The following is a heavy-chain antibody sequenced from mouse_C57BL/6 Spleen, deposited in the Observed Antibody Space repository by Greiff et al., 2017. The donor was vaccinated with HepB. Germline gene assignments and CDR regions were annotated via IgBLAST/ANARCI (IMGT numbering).Heavy chain of an antibody. CDR3: ARYGNLYYYAMDY. J-gene: IGHJ4*01. CDR2: INPSSGYT. V-gene: IGHV1-7*01. CDR1: GYTFTSYW. Sequence: VQLQQSGAELAKPGASVKLSCKASGYTFTSYWMHWVKQRPGQGLEWIGYINPSSGYTKYNQKFKDKATLTAEKSSSTAYMQLSSLTYEESAVYYCARYGNLYYYAMDYWGQGTSVTVSS. D-gene: IGHD1-1*01.